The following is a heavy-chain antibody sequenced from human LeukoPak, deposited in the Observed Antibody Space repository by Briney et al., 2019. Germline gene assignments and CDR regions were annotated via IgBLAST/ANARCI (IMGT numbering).Heavy chain of an antibody. V-gene: IGHV4-59*01. Sequence: SETLSLTCTVSGGSISSYYWSWIRQPPGKGLEWIGYIYYSGSTNYNPSLKSRVTISVDTSKNQFSLKLSSVTAADTAVYYCARTESPSGSPFDYWGQGTLVTVSS. CDR1: GGSISSYY. D-gene: IGHD1-26*01. CDR3: ARTESPSGSPFDY. CDR2: IYYSGST. J-gene: IGHJ4*02.